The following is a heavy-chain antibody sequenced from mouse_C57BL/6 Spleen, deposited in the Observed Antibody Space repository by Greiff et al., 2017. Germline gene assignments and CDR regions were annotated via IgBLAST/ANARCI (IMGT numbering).Heavy chain of an antibody. CDR3: ARGDYYGSSCFDY. V-gene: IGHV1-80*01. CDR1: GYAFSSYW. D-gene: IGHD1-1*01. J-gene: IGHJ2*01. CDR2: IYPGDGDT. Sequence: QVHVKQSGAELVKPGASVKISCKASGYAFSSYWMNWVKQRPGKGLEWIGQIYPGDGDTNYNGKFKGKATLTADKSSSTAYMQLSSLTSEDSAVYFCARGDYYGSSCFDYWGQGTTLTVSS.